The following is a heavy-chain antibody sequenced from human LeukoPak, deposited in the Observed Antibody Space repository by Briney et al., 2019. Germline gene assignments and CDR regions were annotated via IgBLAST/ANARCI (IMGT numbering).Heavy chain of an antibody. Sequence: ASVKVSCKASGGTFSSYAISWVRQAPGQGLEWMGGIIPIFGTANYAQKFQGRVTITADESTSTAYMELSSLRSEDTAVYYCAREEVVTAIPSSYFDYWGQGTLVTVSS. CDR2: IIPIFGTA. V-gene: IGHV1-69*13. D-gene: IGHD2-21*02. J-gene: IGHJ4*02. CDR3: AREEVVTAIPSSYFDY. CDR1: GGTFSSYA.